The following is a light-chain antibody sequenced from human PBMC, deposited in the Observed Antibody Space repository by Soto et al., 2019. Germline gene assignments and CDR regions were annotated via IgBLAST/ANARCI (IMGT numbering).Light chain of an antibody. J-gene: IGLJ1*01. V-gene: IGLV2-14*01. CDR3: SSYKTITPYV. CDR2: DVS. CDR1: SSDVGGYNY. Sequence: QSVLTQPASVSGSPGQSLTISCTGTSSDVGGYNYVSWYQQHPGKAPKVMIFDVSNRPSGVSDRFSGSKSGNTASLTISGLRAEVEVDISRSSYKTITPYVSGPVTK.